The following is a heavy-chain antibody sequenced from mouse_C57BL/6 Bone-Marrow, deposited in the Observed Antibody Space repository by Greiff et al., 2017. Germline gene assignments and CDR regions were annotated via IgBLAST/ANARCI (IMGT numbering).Heavy chain of an antibody. CDR1: GYSFTDYN. V-gene: IGHV1-39*01. CDR2: INPNYGTT. CDR3: ATNYGSSPYYAMDY. D-gene: IGHD1-1*01. J-gene: IGHJ4*01. Sequence: LQQSGPELVKPGASVKISCKASGYSFTDYNMNWVKQSNGKSLEWIGVINPNYGTTSYNQKFKGKATLTVDQSSSTAYMQLNSLTSEDSAVYYCATNYGSSPYYAMDYWGQGTSVTVSS.